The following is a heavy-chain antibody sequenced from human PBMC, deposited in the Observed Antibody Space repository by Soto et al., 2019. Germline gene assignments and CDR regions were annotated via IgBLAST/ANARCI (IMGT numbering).Heavy chain of an antibody. D-gene: IGHD6-13*01. CDR3: ASEGSSSSWYLDY. CDR2: IYSGGST. Sequence: EVQLVESGGGLIQPGGSLRLSCAVSGFTVSTNYMSWVRQAPGKGLEWVSVIYSGGSTYYADSVKGRFTISRDNSKNTLYLQLNSLRAEDTAVYYCASEGSSSSWYLDYWGQGTLVTVSS. V-gene: IGHV3-53*01. J-gene: IGHJ4*02. CDR1: GFTVSTNY.